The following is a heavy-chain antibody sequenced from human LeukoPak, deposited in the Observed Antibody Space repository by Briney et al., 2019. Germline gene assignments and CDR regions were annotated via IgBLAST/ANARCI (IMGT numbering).Heavy chain of an antibody. J-gene: IGHJ4*02. CDR2: ISGDGSST. CDR3: ARRGWGTAIDY. Sequence: GGSLRLSCAASGFTFSSYWMHWVRQAPGKGLVWVSYISGDGSSTTYADSVKGRFTISRDNAKNTLDLQMNSLRAEDTAVYYCARRGWGTAIDYWAQGTLVTVSS. V-gene: IGHV3-74*01. D-gene: IGHD1-7*01. CDR1: GFTFSSYW.